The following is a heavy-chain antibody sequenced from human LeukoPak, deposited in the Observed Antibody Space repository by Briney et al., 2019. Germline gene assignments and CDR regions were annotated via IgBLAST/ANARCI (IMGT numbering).Heavy chain of an antibody. CDR2: ISGSGGST. CDR1: GFTFSSYA. D-gene: IGHD6-19*01. CDR3: AKPPLYSSGWGYFDY. Sequence: GGSLRLSCAASGFTFSSYAMSWVRQAPGKGLEWVSAISGSGGSTYYAGSVKGRFTISRGNSKNTLYLQMNSLRAEDTAVYYCAKPPLYSSGWGYFDYWGQGTLVTVSS. J-gene: IGHJ4*02. V-gene: IGHV3-23*01.